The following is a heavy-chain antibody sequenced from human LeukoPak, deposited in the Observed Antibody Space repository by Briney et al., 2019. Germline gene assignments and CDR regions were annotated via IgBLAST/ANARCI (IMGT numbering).Heavy chain of an antibody. CDR2: INSDGSST. CDR1: GFTFSSYW. J-gene: IGHJ4*02. V-gene: IGHV3-74*01. D-gene: IGHD4-11*01. Sequence: GGSLRLSCAASGFTFSSYWMHWVRQAPGKGLVWVSRINSDGSSTSYADSVKGRFTISRDNAKNTLYLQMNSLRAEDTAVYYCARVVDHDYSDYYLDYWGQGTLVTVSS. CDR3: ARVVDHDYSDYYLDY.